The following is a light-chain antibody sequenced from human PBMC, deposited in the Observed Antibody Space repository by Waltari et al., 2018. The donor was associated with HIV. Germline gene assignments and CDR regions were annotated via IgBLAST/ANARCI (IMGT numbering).Light chain of an antibody. V-gene: IGLV2-23*01. CDR2: EGS. J-gene: IGLJ3*02. CDR1: SSDVGSYNI. Sequence: QSALTQPASVSGSPGQSITISCTGTSSDVGSYNIVSWYQQHPGKAPKLMIYEGSKRPSGVSNRFSDSKSGNTASLTISGLQAEDEADYYCCSYAGTNWVFGGGTKLTVL. CDR3: CSYAGTNWV.